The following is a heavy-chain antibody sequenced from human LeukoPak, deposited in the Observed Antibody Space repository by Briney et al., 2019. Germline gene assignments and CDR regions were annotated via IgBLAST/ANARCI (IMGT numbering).Heavy chain of an antibody. Sequence: PGGSLRLSCAASGFSLSDYYMDWVRQAPGKGLEWVAVISYDGYNKNYADSVKGRFTISRDNSKNTVYLQMNSLRAEDTAVYYCAKDYYDSSGYSYYFDYWGQGTLVTVSS. V-gene: IGHV3-30*18. CDR2: ISYDGYNK. D-gene: IGHD3-22*01. J-gene: IGHJ4*02. CDR3: AKDYYDSSGYSYYFDY. CDR1: GFSLSDYY.